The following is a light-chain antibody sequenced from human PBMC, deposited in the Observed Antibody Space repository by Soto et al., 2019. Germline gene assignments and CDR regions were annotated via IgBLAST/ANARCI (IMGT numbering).Light chain of an antibody. Sequence: EIVLTQSPGTLSLSPGERATLSCRASQGLTSNFLAWYQQKPGQAPSLLIYGASNRATGVPDRFSGGGSGTDFTLTFSRLEPEDFAVYFCQQYVTAPRTFGQGTKVEIK. CDR1: QGLTSNF. J-gene: IGKJ1*01. CDR3: QQYVTAPRT. CDR2: GAS. V-gene: IGKV3-20*01.